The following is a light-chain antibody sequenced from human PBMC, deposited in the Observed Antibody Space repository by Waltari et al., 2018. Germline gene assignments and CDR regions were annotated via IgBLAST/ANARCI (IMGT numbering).Light chain of an antibody. CDR3: QQYYNLPQT. CDR2: YSS. CDR1: QNINNY. Sequence: DIQMTQSPSSLSASVGDRVTITCQASQNINNYVNWYQQKPGKAPKLLIYYSSNLETRVPSRFSGSESGTDFTVTISSLQPEDIATYYCQQYYNLPQTCGQGTRLEIK. V-gene: IGKV1-33*01. J-gene: IGKJ5*01.